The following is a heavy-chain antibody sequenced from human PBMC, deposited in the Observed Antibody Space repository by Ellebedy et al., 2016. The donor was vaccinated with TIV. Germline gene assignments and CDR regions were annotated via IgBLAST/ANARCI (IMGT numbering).Heavy chain of an antibody. D-gene: IGHD2-2*01. J-gene: IGHJ3*02. CDR3: ARLSHHCSSTSCYGARTAFDI. CDR2: INPSGGST. Sequence: AASVKVSCKASGYTFTSYYMHWVRQAPGQGLEWMGIINPSGGSTSYAQKLQGRVTMTRDTSTSTVYMELSSLRSEDTAVYYCARLSHHCSSTSCYGARTAFDIWGQGTMVTVSS. CDR1: GYTFTSYY. V-gene: IGHV1-46*04.